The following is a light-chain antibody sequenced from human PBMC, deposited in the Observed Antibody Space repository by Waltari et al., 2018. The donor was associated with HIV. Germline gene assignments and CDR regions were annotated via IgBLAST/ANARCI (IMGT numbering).Light chain of an antibody. Sequence: EIVITQSPATLSVSPGQSATLSCRASQSLSRSLAWYQHKPGQAPRLLIYDASTRATGVPARFSGSGSGTDYTLSISGLQAEDFAVYYCQQYYDWTPYTFGQGTTLEIK. CDR1: QSLSRS. CDR2: DAS. CDR3: QQYYDWTPYT. J-gene: IGKJ2*01. V-gene: IGKV3-15*01.